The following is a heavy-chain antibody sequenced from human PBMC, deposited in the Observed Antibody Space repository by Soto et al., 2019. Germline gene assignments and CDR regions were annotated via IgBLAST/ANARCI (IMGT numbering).Heavy chain of an antibody. V-gene: IGHV3-11*01. J-gene: IGHJ4*02. CDR3: ARVRDCSSSSCYGAYYFDC. D-gene: IGHD2-2*01. Sequence: QVQLVESGGGLVKPGGSLRLSCAASGFTFSDYYMSWISQAPGKGLEWVSYISSSGSTIYYADSVKGRFTISRDNAKNSLYLQMNSRGSEDTAVDYCARVRDCSSSSCYGAYYFDCWGQGTLVTVSS. CDR1: GFTFSDYY. CDR2: ISSSGSTI.